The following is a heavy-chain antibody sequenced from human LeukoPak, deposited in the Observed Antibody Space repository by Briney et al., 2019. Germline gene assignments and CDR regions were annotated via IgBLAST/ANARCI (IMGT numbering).Heavy chain of an antibody. V-gene: IGHV4-39*01. CDR3: TRGGDAHKLGNF. J-gene: IGHJ4*02. D-gene: IGHD2-21*01. CDR2: LHFSGTP. Sequence: PSETLTLACSVSDDSIRTNSYYWGWIRQPPRKGLEWVGSLHFSGTPYYSPSLSSRVAVSRDTSNNQFSLTLKSVTATGTAVYFCTRGGDAHKLGNFWGPGILVTVSS. CDR1: DDSIRTNSYY.